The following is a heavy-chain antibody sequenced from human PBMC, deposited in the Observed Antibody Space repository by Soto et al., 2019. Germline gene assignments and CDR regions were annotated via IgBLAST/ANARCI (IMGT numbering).Heavy chain of an antibody. V-gene: IGHV4-39*01. CDR2: IYYSGST. Sequence: QLQLQESGPGLVKPSETLSLTCTVSGGSISSSSYYWGWIRQPPGKGLEWIGSIYYSGSTYYNPSLTSRVTISVDTSKNQFSLKLSSVTAGDTAVYYCARRGSSSWYGYWGQGTLVTVSS. CDR3: ARRGSSSWYGY. D-gene: IGHD6-13*01. J-gene: IGHJ4*02. CDR1: GGSISSSSYY.